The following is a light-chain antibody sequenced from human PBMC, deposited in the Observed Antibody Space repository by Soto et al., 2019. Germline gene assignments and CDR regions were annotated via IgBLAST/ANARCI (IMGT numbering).Light chain of an antibody. CDR1: QSVRSNY. V-gene: IGKV3D-20*01. Sequence: EIVLTQSPATLSLSPGERATLSCGASQSVRSNYVAWFQQKPGLAPRLLIYGASSRATGIPDRFSGSGSGTDFTLTISRLEPEDFAVYYCQQYGSSLSITFGQGTRLEIK. CDR3: QQYGSSLSIT. CDR2: GAS. J-gene: IGKJ5*01.